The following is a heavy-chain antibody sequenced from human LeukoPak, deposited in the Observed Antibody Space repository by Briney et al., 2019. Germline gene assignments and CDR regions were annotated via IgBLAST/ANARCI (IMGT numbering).Heavy chain of an antibody. V-gene: IGHV1-18*01. CDR2: ISAYNGNT. D-gene: IGHD6-13*01. CDR1: VYTFTSYG. Sequence: ASVKVSCKASVYTFTSYGIIWVRQAPGQGLEWMGWISAYNGNTNYAQKLQGRVTMTTDTSTSTAYMELRSLRSDDTAVYYCARTYSTEWFDPWGQGTLVTVSS. J-gene: IGHJ5*02. CDR3: ARTYSTEWFDP.